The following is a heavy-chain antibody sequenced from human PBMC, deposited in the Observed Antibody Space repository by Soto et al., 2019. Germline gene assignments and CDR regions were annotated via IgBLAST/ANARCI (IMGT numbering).Heavy chain of an antibody. J-gene: IGHJ4*02. CDR2: IYHSGNT. V-gene: IGHV4-4*02. D-gene: IGHD5-12*01. Sequence: QVQMQESGPGLVKPSGTLSLTCAVSGVPISSSNWWSWVRQSPGKGLEWIGDIYHSGNTHYNPSLTILVNMYIDKTKNLFSLLLNSVTAADTAIYYCTTPGHSRFDSWGRGTLVTVSS. CDR1: GVPISSSNW. CDR3: TTPGHSRFDS.